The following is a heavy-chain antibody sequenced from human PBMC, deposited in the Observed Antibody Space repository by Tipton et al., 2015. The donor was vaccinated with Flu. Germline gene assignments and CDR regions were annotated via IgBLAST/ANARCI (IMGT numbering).Heavy chain of an antibody. CDR3: ARGIAARPYDYYYYGMDV. Sequence: QLVQSGAEVKKPGASVKVSCKASGYTFTSYGISRVRQAPGQGLEWMGWISAYNGNTNYAQKLQGRVTMTTDTSTSTAYMELRSLRSDDTAVYYCARGIAARPYDYYYYGMDVWGQGTTVTVSS. D-gene: IGHD6-6*01. CDR2: ISAYNGNT. CDR1: GYTFTSYG. J-gene: IGHJ6*02. V-gene: IGHV1-18*01.